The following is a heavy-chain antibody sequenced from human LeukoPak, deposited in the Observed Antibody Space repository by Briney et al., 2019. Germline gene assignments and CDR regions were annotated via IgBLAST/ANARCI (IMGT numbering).Heavy chain of an antibody. CDR3: ARDFQTEAPDY. V-gene: IGHV1-2*02. CDR2: INPNSYVT. J-gene: IGHJ4*02. CDR1: GYTFTGYY. Sequence: ASVKVSCKSSGYTFTGYYMHWVRQAPGQGREWMGCINPNSYVTDFAQKFQGRVTMNREKYISTAYMELSRLTSDDKAVYYCARDFQTEAPDYWGQGTLVTVSS. D-gene: IGHD2/OR15-2a*01.